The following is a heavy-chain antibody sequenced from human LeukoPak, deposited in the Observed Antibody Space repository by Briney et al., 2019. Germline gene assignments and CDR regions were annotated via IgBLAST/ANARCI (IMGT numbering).Heavy chain of an antibody. D-gene: IGHD3-22*01. CDR2: LYYSGST. CDR1: GGSISSGGYC. Sequence: PSETLSHTRTVSGGSISSGGYCWSWIRQHPGKGLEWFGYLYYSGSTYYHPSLKSRVTISVDTSKNQFSLTLSSVTAADTAVYYSAGEIGYYDSSGYYWGQGTLSPSPQ. J-gene: IGHJ4*02. CDR3: AGEIGYYDSSGYY. V-gene: IGHV4-31*02.